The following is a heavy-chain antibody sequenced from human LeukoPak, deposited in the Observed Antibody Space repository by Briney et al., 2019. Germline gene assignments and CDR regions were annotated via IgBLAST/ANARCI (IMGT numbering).Heavy chain of an antibody. CDR2: INAGNGNT. D-gene: IGHD5-12*01. V-gene: IGHV1-3*01. J-gene: IGHJ4*02. Sequence: ASVKVSCKASGYTFTSYAMHWVRQAPGQRLEWMGWINAGNGNTKYSQKFQGRVTITRDTSASTAYMELSSLRSEDTAVYYCARFVYSGYVGGLDFWGQGSLVTVSS. CDR3: ARFVYSGYVGGLDF. CDR1: GYTFTSYA.